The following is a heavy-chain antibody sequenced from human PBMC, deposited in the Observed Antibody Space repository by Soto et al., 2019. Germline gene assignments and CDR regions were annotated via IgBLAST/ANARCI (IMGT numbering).Heavy chain of an antibody. Sequence: GGSLRLSCAASGFTFDDYAMHWVRQAPGKGLEWVSGISWNSGSIGYADSVKGRFTISRDNAKNSLYLQMNSLRAEDTALYYCAKESLSRQYNWFDPWGQGTLVTVSS. D-gene: IGHD4-4*01. CDR1: GFTFDDYA. V-gene: IGHV3-9*01. CDR2: ISWNSGSI. CDR3: AKESLSRQYNWFDP. J-gene: IGHJ5*02.